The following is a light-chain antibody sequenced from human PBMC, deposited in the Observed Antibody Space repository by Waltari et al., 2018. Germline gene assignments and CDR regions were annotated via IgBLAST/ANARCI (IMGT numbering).Light chain of an antibody. J-gene: IGKJ2*03. V-gene: IGKV4-1*01. CDR2: WAS. CDR1: RTVLYDSNNKNY. Sequence: DIVMTQSPDSLAVSLGERATINCKSSRTVLYDSNNKNYLAWYQQKPGQPPNLLMYWASTRKSGVPARFSGSGSGTDFTLTISTLQAEDVAVYYCHQYYNTPYSYGQGTKLEIK. CDR3: HQYYNTPYS.